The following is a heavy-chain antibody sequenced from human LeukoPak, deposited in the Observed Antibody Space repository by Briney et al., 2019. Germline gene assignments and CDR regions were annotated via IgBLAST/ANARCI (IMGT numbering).Heavy chain of an antibody. D-gene: IGHD3-10*01. CDR3: AREKPGLWLGELSPDYNWFDP. V-gene: IGHV4-4*07. J-gene: IGHJ5*02. Sequence: PSETLSLTCTVSGGSISSYYWSWIRQPAGKGLEWIGRIYTSGNTNYNPSLKSRVTISVDTSKNQFSLKLSSVTAADTAVYYCAREKPGLWLGELSPDYNWFDPWGQGTLVTVSS. CDR1: GGSISSYY. CDR2: IYTSGNT.